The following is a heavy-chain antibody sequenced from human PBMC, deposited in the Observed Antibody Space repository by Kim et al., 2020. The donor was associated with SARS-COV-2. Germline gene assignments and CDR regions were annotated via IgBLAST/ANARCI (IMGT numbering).Heavy chain of an antibody. CDR1: GYTFTSYY. CDR3: ARESVADIVVVPAAHLYYYYGMDV. D-gene: IGHD2-2*01. CDR2: INPSGGST. Sequence: ASVKVSCKASGYTFTSYYMHWVRQAPGQGLEWMGIINPSGGSTSYAQKFQGRVTMTRDTSTSTVYMELSRLRSEDTAVYYCARESVADIVVVPAAHLYYYYGMDVWGQGTTVTVSS. V-gene: IGHV1-46*01. J-gene: IGHJ6*02.